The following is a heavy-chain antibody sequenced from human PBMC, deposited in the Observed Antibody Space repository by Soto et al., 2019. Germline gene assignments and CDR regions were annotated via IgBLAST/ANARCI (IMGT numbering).Heavy chain of an antibody. CDR2: VGSKADGGTT. V-gene: IGHV3-15*04. D-gene: IGHD1-7*01. J-gene: IGHJ4*02. CDR3: RRDWDYPVL. Sequence: EVQLVESGGGLVKPGGSLRLSCAASGFTFANAWMSWVRQAPGKGLEWVGRVGSKADGGTTDYAAPVKGRFTNSRDDSENTLYLQMNSLKIDDTAVYYCRRDWDYPVLWGQGTLVTVSS. CDR1: GFTFANAW.